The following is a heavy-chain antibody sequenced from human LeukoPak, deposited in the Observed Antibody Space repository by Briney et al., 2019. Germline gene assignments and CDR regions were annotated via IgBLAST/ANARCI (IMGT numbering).Heavy chain of an antibody. CDR3: ARRRSTYYDFWSGYSPYYYYYYYMDV. Sequence: PSETLSLTCTVSGGSISSSSYYWGWIRQPPGKGLEWIGSIYYSGSTYYNPSLKSRVTISVDTSKNQFSLKLSSVTAADTAVYYCARRRSTYYDFWSGYSPYYYYYYYMDVWGKGTTVTVSS. V-gene: IGHV4-39*01. J-gene: IGHJ6*03. CDR1: GGSISSSSYY. CDR2: IYYSGST. D-gene: IGHD3-3*01.